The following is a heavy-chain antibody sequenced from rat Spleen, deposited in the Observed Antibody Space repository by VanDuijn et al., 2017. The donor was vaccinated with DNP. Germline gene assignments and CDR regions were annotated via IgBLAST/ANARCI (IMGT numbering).Heavy chain of an antibody. Sequence: EVQLVESGGGLVQPGRSLKLSCAASGFTFSDYNMAWVRQAPKKGLEWVATISTSGGSTYYRDSVKGRFTISRDNAKSTLYLQMDSLRSEDTATFYCTTGRGWGQGVMVAVSS. CDR2: ISTSGGST. CDR3: TTGRG. D-gene: IGHD5-1*01. CDR1: GFTFSDYN. V-gene: IGHV5S23*01. J-gene: IGHJ2*01.